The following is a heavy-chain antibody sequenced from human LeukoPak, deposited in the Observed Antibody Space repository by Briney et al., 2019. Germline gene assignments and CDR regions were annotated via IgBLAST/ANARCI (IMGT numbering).Heavy chain of an antibody. D-gene: IGHD5-12*01. V-gene: IGHV3-11*04. CDR1: GFTFSDYY. CDR3: ASGYSGYHRLGRYFDY. CDR2: ISSGGSTI. J-gene: IGHJ4*02. Sequence: GGSLRLSCAASGFTFSDYYMSWIRQAPGKGLEWVSYISSGGSTIYYADSVKGRFTISRDNAKNSLYLQMNSLRAEDTAVYYCASGYSGYHRLGRYFDYWGQGTLVTVSS.